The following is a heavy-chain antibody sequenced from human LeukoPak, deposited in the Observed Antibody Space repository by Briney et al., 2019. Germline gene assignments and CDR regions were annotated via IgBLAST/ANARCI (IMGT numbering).Heavy chain of an antibody. CDR3: ARSRGIAAADSFDY. J-gene: IGHJ4*02. Sequence: ASVKVSCKASGYTFTTYYMHWVRQAPGQGLEWMGIINPSGGSTSYAQKFQGRVTMTRDTSISTAYMELSRLRSDDTAVYYCARSRGIAAADSFDYWGQGTLVTVSS. CDR1: GYTFTTYY. CDR2: INPSGGST. V-gene: IGHV1-46*01. D-gene: IGHD6-13*01.